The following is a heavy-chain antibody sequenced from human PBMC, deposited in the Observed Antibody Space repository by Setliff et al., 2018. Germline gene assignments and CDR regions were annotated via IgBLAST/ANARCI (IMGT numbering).Heavy chain of an antibody. Sequence: PSETLSLTCTVSGGSISSSSYYWGWIRQPPGKGLEWIGSIYYSGSTYYNPSLKSRVTISVDTSKNQFSLELSSVTAADTAVYYCARVSQYSSGWYYYYYYGMDVWGQGTTVTVSS. J-gene: IGHJ6*02. D-gene: IGHD6-19*01. CDR3: ARVSQYSSGWYYYYYYGMDV. V-gene: IGHV4-39*07. CDR2: IYYSGST. CDR1: GGSISSSSYY.